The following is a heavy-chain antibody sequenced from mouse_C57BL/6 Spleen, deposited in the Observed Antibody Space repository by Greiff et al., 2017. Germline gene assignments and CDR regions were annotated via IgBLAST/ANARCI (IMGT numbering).Heavy chain of an antibody. J-gene: IGHJ1*03. D-gene: IGHD1-1*01. Sequence: QVQLQQPGAELVKPGASVKMSCKASGYTFTSYWITWVKQRPGQGLEWVGDIYPGSGSTNYNEKFKSKATLTVDTSSSPAYMQLSSLTSEDSAVYYCASIGYYYGSSYGYFDVWGTGTTVTVSS. V-gene: IGHV1-55*01. CDR1: GYTFTSYW. CDR3: ASIGYYYGSSYGYFDV. CDR2: IYPGSGST.